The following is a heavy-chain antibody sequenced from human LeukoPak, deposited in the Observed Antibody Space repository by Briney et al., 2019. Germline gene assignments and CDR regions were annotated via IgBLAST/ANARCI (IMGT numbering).Heavy chain of an antibody. CDR2: TYYRSTWYN. D-gene: IGHD2-2*01. CDR1: GDSFSSNSVT. CDR3: ARRLTQYDCFDP. Sequence: SQTLSLACAISGDSFSSNSVTWNWTRQSPSRGLEWLGRTYYRSTWYNDYAVSVRGRITVNPDTSKNQFSLHLNSVTPEDTAVYYCARRLTQYDCFDPWGQGILVTVSS. J-gene: IGHJ5*02. V-gene: IGHV6-1*01.